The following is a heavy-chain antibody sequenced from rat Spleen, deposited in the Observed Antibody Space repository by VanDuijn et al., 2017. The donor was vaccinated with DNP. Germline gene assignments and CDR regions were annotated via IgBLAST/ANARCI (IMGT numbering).Heavy chain of an antibody. D-gene: IGHD4-3*01. V-gene: IGHV5-22*01. Sequence: EVQLVESGGGLVQPGRSLKLSCIGSGFTFSNYGMAWVRQAPTKGLEWVAYIRYDGGSTKYGDSVKGRFTISRDNAKNTLYLQMNSLRSEDMATYYCVRWNSGHFDYWGQGVMVPVSS. CDR1: GFTFSNYG. CDR3: VRWNSGHFDY. CDR2: IRYDGGST. J-gene: IGHJ2*01.